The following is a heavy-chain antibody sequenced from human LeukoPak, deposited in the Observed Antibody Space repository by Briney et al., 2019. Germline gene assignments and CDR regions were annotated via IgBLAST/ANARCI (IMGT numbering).Heavy chain of an antibody. D-gene: IGHD6-13*01. J-gene: IGHJ6*02. CDR1: GFTFNRYW. Sequence: GGSLRLSCAASGFTFNRYWMTWVRQAPGKGLEWGVNINLDGSEKYYVDSVKGRFTVSRDNAEKSLFLQMNSLRAEDTAVYYCARDYAAGAIDVWGRGTTVTVSS. CDR2: INLDGSEK. CDR3: ARDYAAGAIDV. V-gene: IGHV3-7*01.